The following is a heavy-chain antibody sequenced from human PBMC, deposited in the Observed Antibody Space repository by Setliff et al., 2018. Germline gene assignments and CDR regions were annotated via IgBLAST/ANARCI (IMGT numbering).Heavy chain of an antibody. Sequence: ASVKVSCKTSGYTFTNYGITWVRLAAGQGLEWMGWVSPIDDGKPGYAQKFQGRVTVSTDTSTTTAYLELRFLRPDDTALYYCARINFFVSSGYYYAPDSWGQGTMVTVSS. V-gene: IGHV1-18*01. J-gene: IGHJ4*02. CDR3: ARINFFVSSGYYYAPDS. CDR1: GYTFTNYG. D-gene: IGHD3-22*01. CDR2: VSPIDDGKP.